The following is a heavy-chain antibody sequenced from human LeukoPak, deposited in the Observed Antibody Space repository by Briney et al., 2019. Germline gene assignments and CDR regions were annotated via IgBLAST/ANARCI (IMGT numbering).Heavy chain of an antibody. CDR1: GGSVSSSNYY. D-gene: IGHD6-13*01. V-gene: IGHV4-61*01. CDR3: ARVSVAGTGPDY. Sequence: PSETPSLTCTVSGGSVSSSNYYWSWIRQPPGKGLEWVGFFPYNVHSDYNPSLKSRVTISVDTSKNQFSLRLSSVTAADTAIYYCARVSVAGTGPDYWGQGTLVTVSS. J-gene: IGHJ4*02. CDR2: FPYNVHS.